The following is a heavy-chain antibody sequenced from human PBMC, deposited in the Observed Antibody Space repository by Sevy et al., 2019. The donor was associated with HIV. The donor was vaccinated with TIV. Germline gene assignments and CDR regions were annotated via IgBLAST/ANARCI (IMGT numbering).Heavy chain of an antibody. V-gene: IGHV3-30-3*02. D-gene: IGHD1-1*01. CDR3: ALERLSSNVAEYFQN. J-gene: IGHJ1*01. Sequence: GGSLRLSCAATGFTFSNYAMHWVRQAPGKGLEWVATISYDGSNEHYADSVKGRFTISRENSKNGLYLQMNSLRAEDTAVYYCALERLSSNVAEYFQNWGQGTLVTVSS. CDR1: GFTFSNYA. CDR2: ISYDGSNE.